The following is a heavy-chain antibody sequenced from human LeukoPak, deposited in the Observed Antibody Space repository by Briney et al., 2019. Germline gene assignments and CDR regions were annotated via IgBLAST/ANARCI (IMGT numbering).Heavy chain of an antibody. CDR2: ISGSGGST. V-gene: IGHV3-23*01. CDR3: AKDDGVGSSDY. Sequence: SGGSLRLSCAASGFTSSSYAMSWVRQAPGKGLGWVSAISGSGGSTYYADSVKGRFTISRDNSKNTLYLQMNSLRAEDTAVYYCAKDDGVGSSDYWGQGTLVTVSS. CDR1: GFTSSSYA. D-gene: IGHD3-3*01. J-gene: IGHJ4*02.